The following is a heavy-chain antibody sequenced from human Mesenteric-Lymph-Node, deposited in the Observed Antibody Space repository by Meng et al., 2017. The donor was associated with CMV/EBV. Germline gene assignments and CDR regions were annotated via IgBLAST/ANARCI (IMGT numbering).Heavy chain of an antibody. J-gene: IGHJ4*02. Sequence: ASVKVSCKASGYTFTSYDINWVRQATGQGLEWMGWISAYNGNTNYAQKLQGRVTMTTDTSTSTAYMELRSLRSDDTAVYYCARIRITIFGVVISIDYWGQGTLVTVSS. CDR2: ISAYNGNT. D-gene: IGHD3-3*01. V-gene: IGHV1-18*01. CDR3: ARIRITIFGVVISIDY. CDR1: GYTFTSYD.